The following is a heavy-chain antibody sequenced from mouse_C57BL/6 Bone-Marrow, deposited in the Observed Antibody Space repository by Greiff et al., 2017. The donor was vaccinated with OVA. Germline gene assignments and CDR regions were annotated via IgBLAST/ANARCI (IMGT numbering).Heavy chain of an antibody. CDR1: GYTFTDYY. V-gene: IGHV1-26*01. J-gene: IGHJ4*01. CDR3: ARKTPTMDY. CDR2: INPNNGGT. Sequence: EVKLQQSGPELVKPGASVKISCKASGYTFTDYYMNWVKQSPGQSLEWIGDINPNNGGTSYNQKFKGKATLTVDKSSSTAYMELRSLTSEDSAVYYCARKTPTMDYWGQGTTVTVSS.